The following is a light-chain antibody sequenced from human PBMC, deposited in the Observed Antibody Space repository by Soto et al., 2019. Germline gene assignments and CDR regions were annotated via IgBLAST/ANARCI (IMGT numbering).Light chain of an antibody. CDR2: GVS. Sequence: EIVLTQSPGTLSLSPGERAALSGRASQSLSSTSLAWFQQKPGQVPRLLIYGVSTRATGIPTRFSGSGPGRQFTLTISSLQSEDFAVYYCQQYNNWPQTFGQGTKVDIK. CDR1: QSLSST. V-gene: IGKV3-15*01. CDR3: QQYNNWPQT. J-gene: IGKJ1*01.